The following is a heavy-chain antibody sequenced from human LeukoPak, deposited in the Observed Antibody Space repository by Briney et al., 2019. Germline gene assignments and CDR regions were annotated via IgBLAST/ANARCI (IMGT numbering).Heavy chain of an antibody. CDR2: IYPGDSDT. Sequence: GASLQISCKGSGYSFTSYWIGCVRPMPGKGLEWVGIIYPGDSDTRYSPSFQGQVTISADKSISTAYLQWSSLKASDTAMYYSARGSGSYHTAYMNWGQGTLVTVSS. V-gene: IGHV5-51*01. D-gene: IGHD1-26*01. J-gene: IGHJ4*02. CDR3: ARGSGSYHTAYMN. CDR1: GYSFTSYW.